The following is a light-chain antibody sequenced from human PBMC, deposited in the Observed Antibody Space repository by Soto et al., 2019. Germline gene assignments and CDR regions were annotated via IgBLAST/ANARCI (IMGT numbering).Light chain of an antibody. V-gene: IGKV3-15*01. J-gene: IGKJ1*01. CDR2: GAS. Sequence: EVVLTQSPATLSLSPGERGTLFCRASQSVTYNLAWYQQKPGQAPRLLIYGASTRATGIPARFSGRGSGTEFTLTITSLQSEDLAVYYCQQYNDWLWTFGQGTKVEI. CDR1: QSVTYN. CDR3: QQYNDWLWT.